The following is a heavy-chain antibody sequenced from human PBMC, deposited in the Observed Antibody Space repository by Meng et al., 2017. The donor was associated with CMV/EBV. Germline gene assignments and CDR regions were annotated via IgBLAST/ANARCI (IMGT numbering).Heavy chain of an antibody. Sequence: GESLKISCAASGFTFSSYWMSWVRQAPGKGLEWVANIKQDGSEKYYVDSVKGRFTISRDNAKISLYLQMNSLRAEDTAVYYCARGGDGSGVPYGMDVWGQGTTVTVSS. CDR3: ARGGDGSGVPYGMDV. J-gene: IGHJ6*02. D-gene: IGHD3-10*01. CDR2: IKQDGSEK. CDR1: GFTFSSYW. V-gene: IGHV3-7*03.